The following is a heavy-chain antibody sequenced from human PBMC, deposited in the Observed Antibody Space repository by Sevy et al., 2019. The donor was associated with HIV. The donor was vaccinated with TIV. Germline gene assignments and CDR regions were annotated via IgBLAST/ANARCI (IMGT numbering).Heavy chain of an antibody. D-gene: IGHD1-26*01. Sequence: GGSLRLSCAASGFTFSNAWMSWVRQAPGKGLEWVGRIKSKTEGATRDFAEPVEGRLTISRDDSRNTVYLQMNSLKTEDTAVYYCTAGVGASDFDYWGQGTLVTVSS. CDR2: IKSKTEGATR. CDR3: TAGVGASDFDY. J-gene: IGHJ4*02. CDR1: GFTFSNAW. V-gene: IGHV3-15*01.